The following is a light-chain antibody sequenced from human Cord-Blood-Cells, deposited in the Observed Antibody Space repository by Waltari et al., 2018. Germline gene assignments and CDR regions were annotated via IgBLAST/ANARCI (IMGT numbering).Light chain of an antibody. CDR3: MQALQTPLT. CDR2: LGS. CDR1: PSLLHSNGYNY. V-gene: IGKV2-28*01. J-gene: IGKJ4*01. Sequence: DIVMTQSPLSLPVTPGEPASISCRSSPSLLHSNGYNYLDWYLQKPGQSPPLLIYLGSNRASGVPDRFSGSGSGTDFTLKISRVEAEDVGVYYCMQALQTPLTFGGGTKVEIK.